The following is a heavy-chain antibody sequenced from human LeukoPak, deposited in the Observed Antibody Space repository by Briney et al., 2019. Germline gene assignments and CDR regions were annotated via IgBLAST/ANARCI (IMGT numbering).Heavy chain of an antibody. V-gene: IGHV3-20*04. CDR2: INWSGGST. CDR1: GFAFDEHG. D-gene: IGHD1-26*01. Sequence: GGSLRLSCTASGFAFDEHGMSWVRQVPGKGLERVSGINWSGGSTGYADPLRGRFTISRDNSKNKLYLQMNSLRAEDTAIYYCAKDHTIVGATAFDYWGQGTLVTVSS. CDR3: AKDHTIVGATAFDY. J-gene: IGHJ4*02.